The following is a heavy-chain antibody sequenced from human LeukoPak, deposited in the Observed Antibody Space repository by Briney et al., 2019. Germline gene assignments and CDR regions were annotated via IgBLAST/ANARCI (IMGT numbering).Heavy chain of an antibody. J-gene: IGHJ6*03. CDR1: GYTFTGAY. CDR3: ARGCRSTSCYRGLGDYYYYYYMDV. CDR2: VNPNSGDT. V-gene: IGHV1-2*02. D-gene: IGHD2-2*01. Sequence: ASVKVSCKASGYTFTGAYMRWVRQAPGQGLEWMGWVNPNSGDTNYAQKFQGRVTMTRNTSISTAYMELSSLRSEDTAVYYCARGCRSTSCYRGLGDYYYYYYMDVWGKGTTVTVSS.